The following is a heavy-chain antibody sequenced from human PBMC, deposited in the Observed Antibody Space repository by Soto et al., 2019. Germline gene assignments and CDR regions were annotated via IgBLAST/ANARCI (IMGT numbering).Heavy chain of an antibody. V-gene: IGHV3-23*01. CDR1: GFTFSSFA. J-gene: IGHJ4*02. D-gene: IGHD7-27*01. Sequence: PGGSLRLSCAVSGFTFSSFAMSWVRQAPGKGLEWVTGITGSGTSTFYADSVKGRCTISRDNSKNTLYLQMNSLRAEDTAVYYCAKDLLGLWGQGTLVPVSS. CDR3: AKDLLGL. CDR2: ITGSGTST.